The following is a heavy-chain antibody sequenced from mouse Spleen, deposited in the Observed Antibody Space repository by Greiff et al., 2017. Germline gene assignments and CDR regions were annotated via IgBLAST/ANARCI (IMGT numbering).Heavy chain of an antibody. CDR3: AREGHYYDGSYAFDY. J-gene: IGHJ2*01. CDR1: GFSLTNYA. D-gene: IGHD1-1*01. Sequence: VQLVESGPGLVAPSQSLSITCTVSGFSLTNYAVHWVRQSPGKGLEWLGVIWSDGSTDYNAAFISRLSISKDNSKSQVFFKMNSLQADDTAIYYCAREGHYYDGSYAFDYWGQGTTLTVSS. V-gene: IGHV2-4-1*01. CDR2: IWSDGST.